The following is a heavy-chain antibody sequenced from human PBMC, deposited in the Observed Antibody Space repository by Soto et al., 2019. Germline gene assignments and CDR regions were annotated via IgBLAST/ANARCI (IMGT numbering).Heavy chain of an antibody. J-gene: IGHJ2*01. D-gene: IGHD3-16*02. CDR1: GFTFNSYA. V-gene: IGHV3-30-3*01. CDR2: ISYDGTNK. Sequence: QVQLVESGGGVVQPGRSQRLSCAASGFTFNSYAFHWVRQAPGKGLEWVAVISYDGTNKYYADSVKGRFTLSRDNSKNTLYLQMSSLRPEDTAVYYCARFVTQRWGFGYFDLLGRGTLVTVSS. CDR3: ARFVTQRWGFGYFDL.